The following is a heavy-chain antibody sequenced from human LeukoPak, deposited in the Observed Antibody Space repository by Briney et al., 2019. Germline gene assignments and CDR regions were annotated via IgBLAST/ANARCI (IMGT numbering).Heavy chain of an antibody. Sequence: ASVKVSCKASGYTFTSYGISWVRQAPGQGLEWMGWISAYNGNTNYVQKLQGRVTMTTDTSTSTAYMELRSLRSDDTAVYYCARVHDYGDYFDYWGQGTLVTVSS. CDR1: GYTFTSYG. V-gene: IGHV1-18*01. CDR2: ISAYNGNT. CDR3: ARVHDYGDYFDY. J-gene: IGHJ4*02. D-gene: IGHD4-17*01.